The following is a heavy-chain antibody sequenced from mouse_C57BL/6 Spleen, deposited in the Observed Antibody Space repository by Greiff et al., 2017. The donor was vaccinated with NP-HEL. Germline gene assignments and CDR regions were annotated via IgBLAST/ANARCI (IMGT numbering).Heavy chain of an antibody. D-gene: IGHD1-1*01. J-gene: IGHJ2*01. V-gene: IGHV1-7*01. CDR2: INPSSGYT. CDR1: GYTFTSYW. Sequence: VQLQQSGAELAKPGASVKLSCKASGYTFTSYWMHWVKQRPGQGLEWIGYINPSSGYTKYNQKFKDKATLTADKSSSTAYMQLSSLTYEDSAVYYCARGDTGTVVATDYWGQGTTLTVSS. CDR3: ARGDTGTVVATDY.